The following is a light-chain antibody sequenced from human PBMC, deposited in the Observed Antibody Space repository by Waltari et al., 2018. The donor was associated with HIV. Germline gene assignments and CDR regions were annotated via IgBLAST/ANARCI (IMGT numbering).Light chain of an antibody. CDR3: QQYNDWPLT. J-gene: IGKJ4*01. V-gene: IGKV3-15*01. Sequence: EVVMTKSQATLSVTPGERATHSCRASQGVSSNLAWHQQKPGQAPRLLIYGASTRATGIPARFSGSWAGTEFPLTISSLQSEDFAVYYCQQYNDWPLTFGGGTKVEIK. CDR1: QGVSSN. CDR2: GAS.